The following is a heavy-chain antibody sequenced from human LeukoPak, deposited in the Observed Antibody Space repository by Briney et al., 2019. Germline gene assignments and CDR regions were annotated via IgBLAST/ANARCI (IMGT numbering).Heavy chain of an antibody. J-gene: IGHJ3*01. CDR1: GFTFSNYE. CDR2: INSGDSTI. CDR3: ARDSPYADAFDA. D-gene: IGHD4-17*01. V-gene: IGHV3-48*03. Sequence: PGGSLRLSCAASGFTFSNYEMNWVRQAPGKGLEWVSYINSGDSTIYYADSVKGRFTISRDNAKTSLFLQMNTLRAEDTAVYYCARDSPYADAFDAWGQGTMVTVSS.